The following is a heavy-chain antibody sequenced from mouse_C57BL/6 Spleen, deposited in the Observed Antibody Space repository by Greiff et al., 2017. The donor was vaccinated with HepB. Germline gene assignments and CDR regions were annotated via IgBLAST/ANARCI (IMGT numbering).Heavy chain of an antibody. J-gene: IGHJ2*01. D-gene: IGHD2-1*01. Sequence: QVQLQQPGAELVMPGASVKLSCKASGYTFTSYWMHWVKQRPGQGLEWIGEIDPSDSYTNYNQKFKGKSTLTVDKSSSTAYMQLSSLTSEDSAVDYCASRGGNCGGVNYFDYWGQGTTLTVSS. V-gene: IGHV1-69*01. CDR1: GYTFTSYW. CDR2: IDPSDSYT. CDR3: ASRGGNCGGVNYFDY.